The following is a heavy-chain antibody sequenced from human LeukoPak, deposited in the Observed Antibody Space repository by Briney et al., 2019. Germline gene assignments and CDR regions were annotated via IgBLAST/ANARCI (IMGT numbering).Heavy chain of an antibody. CDR1: GGTFSSYA. D-gene: IGHD3-22*01. CDR3: ARYSSGYYSHFDY. J-gene: IGHJ4*02. Sequence: GSSAKVSCKASGGTFSSYAISWVRQAPGQGLEWMGGIIPIFGTANYAQKFQGRVTITTDESTSTAYMELNSLRSEDTAVYYCARYSSGYYSHFDYWGQGTLVTASS. CDR2: IIPIFGTA. V-gene: IGHV1-69*05.